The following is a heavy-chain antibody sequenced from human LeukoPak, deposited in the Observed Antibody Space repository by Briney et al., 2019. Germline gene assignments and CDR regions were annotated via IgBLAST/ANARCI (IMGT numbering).Heavy chain of an antibody. CDR3: AGGYCSSTSCYTLDY. J-gene: IGHJ4*02. Sequence: VASVKVSCKASGYTFTSYGISWVRQAPGQGLEWMGWISAYNGNTNYAQKLQGRVTMTTDTSTSTAYVELRSLRSDDTAVYYCAGGYCSSTSCYTLDYWGQGTLVTVSS. D-gene: IGHD2-2*02. V-gene: IGHV1-18*01. CDR2: ISAYNGNT. CDR1: GYTFTSYG.